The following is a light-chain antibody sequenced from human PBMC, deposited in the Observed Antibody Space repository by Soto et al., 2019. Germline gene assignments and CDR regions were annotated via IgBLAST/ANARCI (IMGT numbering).Light chain of an antibody. V-gene: IGLV2-8*01. CDR1: SGDVGGYNY. Sequence: QSVLTQPPSASGSPGQSVAISCTGTSGDVGGYNYVSWYQQHPGKAPKLMIYEVNKRPSGVPDRFSGSKSGNTASLTVSGLQAEDKADYYCSSYAGSSNVFGTGTNVTVL. CDR2: EVN. J-gene: IGLJ1*01. CDR3: SSYAGSSNV.